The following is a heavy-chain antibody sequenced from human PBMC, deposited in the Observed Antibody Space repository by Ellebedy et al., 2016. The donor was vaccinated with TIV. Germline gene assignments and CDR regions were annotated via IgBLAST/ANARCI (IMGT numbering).Heavy chain of an antibody. J-gene: IGHJ4*02. V-gene: IGHV3-23*01. D-gene: IGHD3-22*01. Sequence: GGSLRLSXAASGFTFSSYAMSWVRQAPGKGLEWVSAISGSGGSTYYADSVKGRFTISRDNSKNTLYLQMNSLRAEDTAVYYCAKGGMIVVASNFDYWGQGTLVTVSS. CDR3: AKGGMIVVASNFDY. CDR2: ISGSGGST. CDR1: GFTFSSYA.